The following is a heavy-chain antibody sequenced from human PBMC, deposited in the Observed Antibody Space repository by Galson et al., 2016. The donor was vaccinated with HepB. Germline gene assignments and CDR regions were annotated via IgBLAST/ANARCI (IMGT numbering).Heavy chain of an antibody. Sequence: SLRLSCAASGFSFDSYGMHWVRQAPGKGLEWVAVISYDEIKTDYADSVKGRFTISRDNSNKTLFLHMESLSPEDTALYFCAKSAMEWLHLPRPLDFWGQRALVTVSS. CDR2: ISYDEIKT. J-gene: IGHJ4*02. V-gene: IGHV3-30*18. D-gene: IGHD3-3*01. CDR1: GFSFDSYG. CDR3: AKSAMEWLHLPRPLDF.